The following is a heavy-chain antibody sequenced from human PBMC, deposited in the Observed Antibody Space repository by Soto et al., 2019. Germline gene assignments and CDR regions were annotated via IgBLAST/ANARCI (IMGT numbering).Heavy chain of an antibody. D-gene: IGHD4-17*01. CDR1: GGTFGRFS. CDR3: ARGDEMTAVTIFEY. CDR2: VIPLYNTS. V-gene: IGHV1-69*01. Sequence: QVQLEQSGPEVKRPGTSVKVSCKASGGTFGRFSVSWVRQSPGQGLEWIGGVIPLYNTSNFSLKFQGRVAISADEATSTVFMELRSLRSEDTALCDSARGDEMTAVTIFEYWGQGTLVTVSS. J-gene: IGHJ4*02.